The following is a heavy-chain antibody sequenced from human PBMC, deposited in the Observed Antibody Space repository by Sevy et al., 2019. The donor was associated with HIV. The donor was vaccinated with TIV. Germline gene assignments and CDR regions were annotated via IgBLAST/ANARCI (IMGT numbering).Heavy chain of an antibody. CDR1: EFTFSSYW. D-gene: IGHD1-26*01. CDR2: IKQDGSEK. J-gene: IGHJ6*02. V-gene: IGHV3-7*01. CDR3: ARSGGSYDYGMDV. Sequence: GGSLRLSCAASEFTFSSYWMSWVRQAPGKGLEWVANIKQDGSEKYYVDSVKGRFTISRDNAKNSLYLQRNSLRAEDTAVYYCARSGGSYDYGMDVWDQGTTVTVSS.